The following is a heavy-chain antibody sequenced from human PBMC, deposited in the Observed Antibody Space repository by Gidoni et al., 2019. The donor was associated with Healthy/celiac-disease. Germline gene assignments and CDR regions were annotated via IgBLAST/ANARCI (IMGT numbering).Heavy chain of an antibody. J-gene: IGHJ6*02. D-gene: IGHD2-8*02. CDR2: IRSKAYGGTT. Sequence: WYSQAPGTGLEWVGFIRSKAYGGTTECAASLKGRFTISRDNSKSIAYLQMNSLKTEDTAVYYCTRESRTVLPYGLDVWGQGTTVTVSS. CDR3: TRESRTVLPYGLDV. V-gene: IGHV3-49*03.